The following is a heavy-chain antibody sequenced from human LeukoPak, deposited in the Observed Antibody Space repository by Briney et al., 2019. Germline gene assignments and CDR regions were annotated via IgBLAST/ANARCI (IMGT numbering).Heavy chain of an antibody. Sequence: GGSLRLSCAASGFTFSSYSMNWVRQAPGKGLEWVSSISSSSSYIYYADSVKGRFTISRDNAKNSLYLQMNSLRAEDTAVYYCARDGYCSGGSCYSVFPHPVQNDAFDIWGQGTMVTVSS. CDR2: ISSSSSYI. CDR3: ARDGYCSGGSCYSVFPHPVQNDAFDI. V-gene: IGHV3-21*01. D-gene: IGHD2-15*01. CDR1: GFTFSSYS. J-gene: IGHJ3*02.